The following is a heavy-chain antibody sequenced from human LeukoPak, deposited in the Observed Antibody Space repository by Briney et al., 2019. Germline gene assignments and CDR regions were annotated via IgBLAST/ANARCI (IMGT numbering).Heavy chain of an antibody. CDR2: ISSTSSYI. CDR3: ARDSGKYYYGSGSYYDGFGY. V-gene: IGHV3-21*01. J-gene: IGHJ4*02. Sequence: GGSLRLSCAASGFTFSTYSMNWVRQAPGKGLEWVSSISSTSSYIYYADSVKGRFTISRDNAKNSLYLQMNSLRAEDTAVYYCARDSGKYYYGSGSYYDGFGYWGQGTLVTVSS. CDR1: GFTFSTYS. D-gene: IGHD3-10*01.